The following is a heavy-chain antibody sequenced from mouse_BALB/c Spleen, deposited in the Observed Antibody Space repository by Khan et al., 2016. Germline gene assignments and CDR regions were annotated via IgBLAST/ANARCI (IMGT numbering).Heavy chain of an antibody. CDR2: IYPGDGDT. J-gene: IGHJ2*01. D-gene: IGHD1-1*01. Sequence: QVQLQQSGAELARPGASVKLSCKASGYTFTSYWMQWVKQRPGQGLEWIGAIYPGDGDTRYTQKFKGKATLTADKSSSTAYLQLSSLASEDSAVDYCASYSGSSYDYFDYWGQGTTLTVSS. CDR1: GYTFTSYW. V-gene: IGHV1-87*01. CDR3: ASYSGSSYDYFDY.